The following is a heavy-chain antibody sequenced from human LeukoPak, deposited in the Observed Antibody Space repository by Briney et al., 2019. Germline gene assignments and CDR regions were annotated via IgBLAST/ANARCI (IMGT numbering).Heavy chain of an antibody. J-gene: IGHJ4*02. CDR1: GGSISSYY. V-gene: IGHV4-4*07. D-gene: IGHD5-12*01. CDR2: IYTSGST. Sequence: SETLSLTCTVSGGSISSYYWSWIRQPAGKGLEWIGRIYTSGSTNYSPSLKSRVTMSVDTSKNQFSLKLSSVAAADTAVYYCARGYDWGTLFYWGQGTLVTVSS. CDR3: ARGYDWGTLFY.